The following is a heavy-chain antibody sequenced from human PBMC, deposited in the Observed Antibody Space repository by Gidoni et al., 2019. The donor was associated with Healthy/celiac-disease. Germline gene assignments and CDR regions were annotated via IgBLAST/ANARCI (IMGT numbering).Heavy chain of an antibody. D-gene: IGHD4-17*01. CDR1: GFTFSGSA. Sequence: QVQLVESGGGVVQPGGYLRLSCAASGFTFSGSAMHWVRQSPGKGLECVAVISYYGSNKYYAYSVEGRFTISRDNSKNALYLQMNSLRVEDTAMYYCARGFYYGDYVVHSGYGMDVWGQGTTVTVSS. CDR3: ARGFYYGDYVVHSGYGMDV. V-gene: IGHV3-30*04. CDR2: ISYYGSNK. J-gene: IGHJ6*02.